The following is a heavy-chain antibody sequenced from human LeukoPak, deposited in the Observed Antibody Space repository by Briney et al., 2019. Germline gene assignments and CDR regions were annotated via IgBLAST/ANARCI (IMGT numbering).Heavy chain of an antibody. CDR2: VNPNSGGT. Sequence: ASVKVSCKASGYTFTGYYIHWVRQAPGQGLEWMGWVNPNSGGTIYEEKFQGRVNMTRDTSISTAYMDLTGLRSDDTAVYYCARRLQIVWYGLDVWGQGTSVTVSS. D-gene: IGHD2-21*01. CDR1: GYTFTGYY. J-gene: IGHJ6*02. CDR3: ARRLQIVWYGLDV. V-gene: IGHV1-2*02.